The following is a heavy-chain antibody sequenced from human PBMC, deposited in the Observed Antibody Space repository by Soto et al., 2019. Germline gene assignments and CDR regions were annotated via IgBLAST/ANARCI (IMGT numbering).Heavy chain of an antibody. D-gene: IGHD6-13*01. V-gene: IGHV4-59*01. J-gene: IGHJ6*02. CDR2: IYYRGST. CDR1: GGSISGYY. CDR3: ARQQLLPFYYALDV. Sequence: SETLSLTCTVSGGSISGYYWSWIRQSPGKGLEYIGYIYYRGSTNYNPSLKSRVTMSVDTSRNQFSLKVNSVTAADTAVYYCARQQLLPFYYALDVWGQGTTVTVSS.